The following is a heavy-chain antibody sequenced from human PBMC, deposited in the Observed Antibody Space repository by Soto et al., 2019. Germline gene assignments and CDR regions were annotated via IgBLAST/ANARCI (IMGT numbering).Heavy chain of an antibody. J-gene: IGHJ5*02. CDR1: GGSFSGYY. Sequence: PSETLSLTCAVYGGSFSGYYWSWIRQPPGKGLEWIGEINHSGSTNYNPSLKSRVTISVDTSKNPFSLKLSSVTAADTAVYYCARRVLLWFGELSPWFDPWGQGTLVTVSS. V-gene: IGHV4-34*01. D-gene: IGHD3-10*01. CDR3: ARRVLLWFGELSPWFDP. CDR2: INHSGST.